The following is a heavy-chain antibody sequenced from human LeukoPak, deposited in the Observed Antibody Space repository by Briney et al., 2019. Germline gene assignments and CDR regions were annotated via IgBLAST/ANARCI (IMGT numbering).Heavy chain of an antibody. CDR3: AKDIWEAAFRGFDH. D-gene: IGHD6-25*01. CDR1: GFTFDDYA. V-gene: IGHV3-9*01. CDR2: ISWNSGSI. J-gene: IGHJ4*02. Sequence: GRSLRLSCAASGFTFDDYAMPWVRQAPGKGLEWVSGISWNSGSIGYADSVKGRFTISRDNAKNSLYLQMNSLRAEDTALYYCAKDIWEAAFRGFDHWGQGTLVTVSS.